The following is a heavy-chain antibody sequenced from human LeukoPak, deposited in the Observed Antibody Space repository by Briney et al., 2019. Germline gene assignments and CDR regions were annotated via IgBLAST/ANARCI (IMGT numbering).Heavy chain of an antibody. D-gene: IGHD3-9*01. J-gene: IGHJ5*02. V-gene: IGHV3-11*01. CDR3: ARDPNDILTGWFDP. Sequence: GGSLRLSCAASGFTFSDYYMSWIRQAPGKGLEWVSYISSSGSTIYYADSVKGRFTISRDNTKNSLYLQMNSLRAEDTAVYYCARDPNDILTGWFDPWGQGTLVTVSS. CDR2: ISSSGSTI. CDR1: GFTFSDYY.